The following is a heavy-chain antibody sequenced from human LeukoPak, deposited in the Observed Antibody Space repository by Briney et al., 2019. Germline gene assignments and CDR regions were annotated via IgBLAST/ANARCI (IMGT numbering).Heavy chain of an antibody. Sequence: SETLSLTCAVYGGSFSCYYASWIRQPPGKGLEGVFYMDRSGSTNYNPPLKRRITISVDTSRNQFSLKLSSVTAADTAVYYCATGHGTVLMVYAIRFDYWGQGTLVTVSS. CDR3: ATGHGTVLMVYAIRFDY. CDR2: MDRSGST. V-gene: IGHV4-34*01. J-gene: IGHJ4*02. D-gene: IGHD2-8*01. CDR1: GGSFSCYY.